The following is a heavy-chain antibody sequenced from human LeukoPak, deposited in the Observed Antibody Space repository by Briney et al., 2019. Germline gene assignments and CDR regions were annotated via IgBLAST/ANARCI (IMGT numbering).Heavy chain of an antibody. Sequence: SETLSLTCTVSGGSISSYYWSWIRQPAGKGLEWIGRIYTSGSTNYNPSLKSRVTMSVDTSKNQFSLKLSSVTAADTAVYYCARDLVYGYQLISSRRSQYNWYDPWGQGTLVTVSS. CDR1: GGSISSYY. CDR3: ARDLVYGYQLISSRRSQYNWYDP. CDR2: IYTSGST. J-gene: IGHJ5*02. V-gene: IGHV4-4*07. D-gene: IGHD2-2*01.